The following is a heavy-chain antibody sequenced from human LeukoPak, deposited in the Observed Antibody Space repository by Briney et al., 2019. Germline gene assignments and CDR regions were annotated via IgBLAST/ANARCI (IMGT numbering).Heavy chain of an antibody. CDR1: GFTFSSFG. Sequence: GGSLRLSCAASGFTFSSFGMHWVRQAPGKGLEWVSSISITSDYIYYPDSMKGRFTISRDNAKNSLYLQMNSLRAEDTAVYYCARARSSGSHRVVNAFDVWGQGTMVTVSS. J-gene: IGHJ3*01. CDR2: ISITSDYI. CDR3: ARARSSGSHRVVNAFDV. D-gene: IGHD1-26*01. V-gene: IGHV3-21*01.